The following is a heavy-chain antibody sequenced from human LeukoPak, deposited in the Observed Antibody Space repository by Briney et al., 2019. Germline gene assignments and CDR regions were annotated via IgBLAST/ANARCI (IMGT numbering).Heavy chain of an antibody. CDR2: IIGSSGDT. CDR1: GFTFSSFA. V-gene: IGHV3-23*01. J-gene: IGHJ4*02. D-gene: IGHD6-6*01. CDR3: ANTRPLDY. Sequence: PGGSLRLSCVASGFTFSSFAMSWVRQAPGKGLEWVSLIIGSSGDTFYADSVRGRFSISRDNSKNRLYLQMNSLRAEDTAVYYCANTRPLDYWGQGTLVTVSS.